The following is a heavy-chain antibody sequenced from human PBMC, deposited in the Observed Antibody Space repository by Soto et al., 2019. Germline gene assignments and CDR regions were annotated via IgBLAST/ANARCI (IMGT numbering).Heavy chain of an antibody. Sequence: QVQLVQSGAEVKKPGSSVKVSCKASGGTFSSYAISWVRQAPGQGLEWMGGIIPIFGTANYAQKFQGRVTITADKSTSTAYMELNSLRSEDKAVYYCARKYYYDSSGSPRWGYYYYGMDVWGQGTTVTVSS. CDR2: IIPIFGTA. V-gene: IGHV1-69*06. CDR1: GGTFSSYA. J-gene: IGHJ6*02. D-gene: IGHD3-22*01. CDR3: ARKYYYDSSGSPRWGYYYYGMDV.